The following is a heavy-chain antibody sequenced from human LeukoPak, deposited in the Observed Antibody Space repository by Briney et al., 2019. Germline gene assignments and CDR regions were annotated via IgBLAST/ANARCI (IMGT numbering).Heavy chain of an antibody. CDR1: GYTFTGYY. V-gene: IGHV1-2*02. J-gene: IGHJ4*02. Sequence: SVKVSCKASGYTFTGYYMHWVRQAPGQGLEWMGWINPNSGGTNYAQKFQGRVTMTRDTSISTAYMELSRLRSDDTAVYYCARGDLSIAVAGTRFWGQGTLVTVSS. CDR3: ARGDLSIAVAGTRF. D-gene: IGHD6-19*01. CDR2: INPNSGGT.